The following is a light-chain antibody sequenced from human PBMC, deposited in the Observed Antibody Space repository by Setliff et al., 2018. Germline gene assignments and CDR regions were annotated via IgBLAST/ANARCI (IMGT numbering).Light chain of an antibody. CDR1: SNDVGGYNY. V-gene: IGLV2-8*01. CDR3: SSYAGSLYV. CDR2: EVT. J-gene: IGLJ1*01. Sequence: QSVLAQPPSASGSPGQSVTLSCTGTSNDVGGYNYVSWYRQHPGKAPKLLIYEVTRRPSGVSDRFSGSKSGNTASLSVSGLRAEDEADYYCSSYAGSLYVFGTGTKVTVL.